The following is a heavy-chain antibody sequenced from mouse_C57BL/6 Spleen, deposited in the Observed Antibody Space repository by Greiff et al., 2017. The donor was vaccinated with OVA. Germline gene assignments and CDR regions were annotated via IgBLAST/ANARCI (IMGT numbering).Heavy chain of an antibody. CDR1: GFTFSDYY. D-gene: IGHD2-4*01. CDR2: ISNGGGST. CDR3: ARPYDYGGFAY. V-gene: IGHV5-12*01. J-gene: IGHJ3*01. Sequence: DVMLVESGGGLVQPGGSLKLSCAASGFTFSDYYMYWVRQTPEKRLEWVAYISNGGGSTYYPDTVKGRFTISRDNAKNTLYLQMSRLKSEDTAMYYCARPYDYGGFAYWGQGTLVTVSA.